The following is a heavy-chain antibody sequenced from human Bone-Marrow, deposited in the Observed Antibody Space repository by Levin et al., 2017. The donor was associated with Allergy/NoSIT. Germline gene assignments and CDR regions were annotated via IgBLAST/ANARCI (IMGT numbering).Heavy chain of an antibody. CDR1: GYSISSHCY. CDR2: IYHSGNT. Sequence: ESLKISCVVSGYSISSHCYWGWIRQPPGKGLEWIGNIYHSGNTFYNPSLRSRVTISVDTSKNQFSLKLNSVTAADTAVYYCARDCGDLIENWFDSWGQGTLVTVSS. J-gene: IGHJ5*01. V-gene: IGHV4-38-2*02. CDR3: ARDCGDLIENWFDS. D-gene: IGHD3-22*01.